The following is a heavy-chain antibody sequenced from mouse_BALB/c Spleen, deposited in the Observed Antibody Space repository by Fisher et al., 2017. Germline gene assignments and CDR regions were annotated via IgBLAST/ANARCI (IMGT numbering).Heavy chain of an antibody. J-gene: IGHJ4*01. CDR3: ARNLYAMDY. V-gene: IGHV1S137*01. Sequence: KFKGKATMTVDKSSSTAYMELARLTSEDSAIYYCARNLYAMDYWGQGTSVTVSS.